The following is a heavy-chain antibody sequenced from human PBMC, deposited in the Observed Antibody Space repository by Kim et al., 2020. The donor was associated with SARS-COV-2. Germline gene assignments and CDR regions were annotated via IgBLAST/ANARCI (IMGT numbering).Heavy chain of an antibody. CDR2: ISSSSSYT. J-gene: IGHJ6*02. Sequence: GGSLRLSCAASGFTFSDYYMSWIRQAPGKGLEWVSYISSSSSYTNYADSVKGRFTISRDNAKNSLYLQMNSLRAEDTAVYYCARSPLHYDSSGYSRTPLGDYYYYYGMDVWGQGTTVTVSS. D-gene: IGHD3-22*01. V-gene: IGHV3-11*03. CDR1: GFTFSDYY. CDR3: ARSPLHYDSSGYSRTPLGDYYYYYGMDV.